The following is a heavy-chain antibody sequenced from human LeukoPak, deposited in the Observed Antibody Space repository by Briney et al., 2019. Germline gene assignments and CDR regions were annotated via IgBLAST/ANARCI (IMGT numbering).Heavy chain of an antibody. CDR3: AAGVGYIYGLSLGPTALISDI. CDR2: IVVGSGNT. Sequence: SVKVSCKASGFTFTSSALQWLRQARGQRLEWIGWIVVGSGNTNYAQKFQERVTITSDVSTSTAYMELSSLRSEDTAVYHCAAGVGYIYGLSLGPTALISDIWGQGTMVTVSS. CDR1: GFTFTSSA. J-gene: IGHJ3*02. V-gene: IGHV1-58*01. D-gene: IGHD5-18*01.